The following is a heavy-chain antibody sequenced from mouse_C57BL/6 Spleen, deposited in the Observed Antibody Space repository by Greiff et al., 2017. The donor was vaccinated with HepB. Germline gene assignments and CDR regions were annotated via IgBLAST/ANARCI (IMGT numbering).Heavy chain of an antibody. CDR1: GYTFTDYY. Sequence: SGPELVKPGASVKIPCKASGYTFTDYYMDWVKQSHGKSLEWIGDINPNNGGTIYNQKFKGKATLTVDKSSSTAYMELRSLTSEDTAVYYCARRGETGKDYFDYWGQGTTLTVSS. CDR2: INPNNGGT. J-gene: IGHJ2*01. CDR3: ARRGETGKDYFDY. V-gene: IGHV1-18*01. D-gene: IGHD4-1*01.